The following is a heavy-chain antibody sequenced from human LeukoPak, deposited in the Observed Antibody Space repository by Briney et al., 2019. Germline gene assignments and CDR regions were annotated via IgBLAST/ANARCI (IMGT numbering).Heavy chain of an antibody. D-gene: IGHD6-19*01. J-gene: IGHJ3*01. Sequence: GGSLRPSCAASGFTLSGNSMHWVRQAPGKGLAWVSSTYADGSTFYADSVKGRFTISRDNAKNTVYLQMNSLRGEDTAVYYCTGSGGNSCWGQGTMVTVSS. V-gene: IGHV3-74*01. CDR3: TGSGGNSC. CDR1: GFTLSGNS. CDR2: TYADGST.